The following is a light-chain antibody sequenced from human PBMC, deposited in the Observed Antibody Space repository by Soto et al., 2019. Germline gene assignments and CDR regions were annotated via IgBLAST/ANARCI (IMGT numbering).Light chain of an antibody. CDR2: SNN. CDR3: AAWDDSLSGPV. CDR1: SSNIGSNY. V-gene: IGLV1-47*02. J-gene: IGLJ2*01. Sequence: QSALTQPPSAFGTPGQRVTISCSGSSSNIGSNYVYWYQQLPGTAPKLLIYSNNQRPSGVPDRFSGSKSGTSASLAISGLRSEDEADYYCAAWDDSLSGPVFGGGTKLTVL.